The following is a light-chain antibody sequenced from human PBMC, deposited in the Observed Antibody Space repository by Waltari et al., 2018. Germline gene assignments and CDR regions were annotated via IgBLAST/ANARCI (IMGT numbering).Light chain of an antibody. Sequence: SSELTQDPAVSVALGQTVRITCQGDSLRSYYASWYQQKPGQAPLLVIYCKNNRPSGIPDRFSGSSSGNTASLTITGAQAEDEADYYCNSRDSSGNLWVFGGGTKLTVL. CDR3: NSRDSSGNLWV. V-gene: IGLV3-19*01. CDR1: SLRSYY. CDR2: CKN. J-gene: IGLJ3*02.